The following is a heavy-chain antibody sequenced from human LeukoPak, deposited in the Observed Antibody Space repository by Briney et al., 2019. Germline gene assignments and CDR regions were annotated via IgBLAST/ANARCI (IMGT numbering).Heavy chain of an antibody. V-gene: IGHV4-38-2*02. CDR1: GYSISSGYY. CDR3: ARAKYSPRSWFDP. CDR2: INHSGST. J-gene: IGHJ5*02. D-gene: IGHD6-6*01. Sequence: SETLSLTCTVSGYSISSGYYWSWIRQPPGKGLEWIGEINHSGSTNYNPSLKSRVTISVDTSKNQFSLKLNSVTAADTAVYYCARAKYSPRSWFDPWGQGTLVTVSS.